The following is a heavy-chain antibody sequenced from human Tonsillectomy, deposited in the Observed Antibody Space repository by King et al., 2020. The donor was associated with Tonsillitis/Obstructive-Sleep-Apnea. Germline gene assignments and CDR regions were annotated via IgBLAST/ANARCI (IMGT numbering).Heavy chain of an antibody. Sequence: QLQESGPGLVKPSQTLSLTCTVSGGSISSGGYYWSWIRQHPGKGLEWIGYIYYSGSTYYNPSLKSRVTISVDTSKNQFHLKLSSVTAADTAVYYCAREGDTGYGMDVWGQGTTVTVSS. CDR3: AREGDTGYGMDV. CDR2: IYYSGST. D-gene: IGHD5-18*01. J-gene: IGHJ6*02. CDR1: GGSISSGGYY. V-gene: IGHV4-31*03.